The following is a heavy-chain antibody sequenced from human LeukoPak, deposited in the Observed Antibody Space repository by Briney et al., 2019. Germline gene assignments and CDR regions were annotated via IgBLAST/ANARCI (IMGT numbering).Heavy chain of an antibody. CDR1: GGSISSYY. V-gene: IGHV4-59*01. Sequence: SETLSHTCTVSGGSISSYYWSWIRQPPGKGLEWFGYVYYSGSTNYNPSLKSRVTISVDTSKNQFSLKLSFVTAADTAVYYCARERTDYGSGSYYTDNWGQGTLVTVSS. J-gene: IGHJ4*02. CDR3: ARERTDYGSGSYYTDN. D-gene: IGHD3-10*01. CDR2: VYYSGST.